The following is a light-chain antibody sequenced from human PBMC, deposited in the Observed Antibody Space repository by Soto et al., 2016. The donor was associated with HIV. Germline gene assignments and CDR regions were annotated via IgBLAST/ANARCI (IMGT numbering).Light chain of an antibody. Sequence: IQMTQSPSSLSASVGDRVTITCQANLDITNRVNWYQQKPGKPPKLLIHDASNLETGILSRFSGGGSGTHFTFTISSLQPEDIGTYYCQHFDNLPLAFGGGPRWR. CDR2: DAS. J-gene: IGKJ4*01. CDR1: LDITNR. V-gene: IGKV1-33*01. CDR3: QHFDNLPLA.